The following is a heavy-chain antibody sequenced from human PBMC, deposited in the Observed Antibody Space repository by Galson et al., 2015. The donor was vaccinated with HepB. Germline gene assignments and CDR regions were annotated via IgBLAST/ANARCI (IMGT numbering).Heavy chain of an antibody. V-gene: IGHV3-23*01. J-gene: IGHJ4*02. CDR3: AKYSRPVVVPSAYLDY. Sequence: SVRVSCEASGFTFSSYGMSWARQAPGKGLEWVSALSGCSGSTYYADHVKGRFTISRDNSKNTLYLQMNSLRAEETAVYYCAKYSRPVVVPSAYLDYWGQGTLVTVSS. CDR1: GFTFSSYG. D-gene: IGHD2-2*01. CDR2: LSGCSGST.